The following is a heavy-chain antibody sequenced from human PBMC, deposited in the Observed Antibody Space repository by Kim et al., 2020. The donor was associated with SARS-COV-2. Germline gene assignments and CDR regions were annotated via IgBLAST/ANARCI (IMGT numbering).Heavy chain of an antibody. CDR2: IYYSGST. CDR3: ARDRTTVGPWGYYYGMDV. CDR1: GGSVSSGSYY. D-gene: IGHD4-17*01. V-gene: IGHV4-61*01. J-gene: IGHJ6*02. Sequence: SETLSLTCTVSGGSVSSGSYYWSWIRQPPGKGLEWIGYIYYSGSTNYNPSLKSRVTISVDTSKNQFSLKLSSVTAADTAVYYCARDRTTVGPWGYYYGMDVWGQGTTVTVSS.